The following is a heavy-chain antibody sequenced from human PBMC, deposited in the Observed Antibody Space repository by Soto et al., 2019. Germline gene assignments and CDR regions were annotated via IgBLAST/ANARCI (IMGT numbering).Heavy chain of an antibody. J-gene: IGHJ4*02. CDR2: IYWCADK. CDR1: GFSLTTSGVG. D-gene: IGHD2-15*01. CDR3: AHRRVGSAYFDY. V-gene: IGHV2-5*01. Sequence: QITLKASGPTLVKPTQTLTLTCTFSGFSLTTSGVGVGWIRQPPGKALEWLALIYWCADKRYSPSLQSRLTITKDTSKNQVVLTMSNMDPVDTATYYCAHRRVGSAYFDYWGPGTLVTVSS.